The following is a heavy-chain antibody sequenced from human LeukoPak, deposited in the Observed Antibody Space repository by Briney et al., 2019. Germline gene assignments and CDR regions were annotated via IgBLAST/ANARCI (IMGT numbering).Heavy chain of an antibody. CDR1: GYTFTGYY. Sequence: ASVKVSCKASGYTFTGYYMHWVRQAPGQGLEWMGWINPNSGGTNYAQKFQGRVTMTRDTSISTAYMELRRLRSDDTAVYYCARTYYDYVWGSYRFHWFDPWGQGTLVTVSS. V-gene: IGHV1-2*02. CDR2: INPNSGGT. J-gene: IGHJ5*02. CDR3: ARTYYDYVWGSYRFHWFDP. D-gene: IGHD3-16*02.